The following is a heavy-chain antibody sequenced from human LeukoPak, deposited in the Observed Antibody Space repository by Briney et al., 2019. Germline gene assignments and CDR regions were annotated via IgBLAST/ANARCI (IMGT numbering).Heavy chain of an antibody. D-gene: IGHD3-10*02. Sequence: SETLSLTCAVYGDSFTGYYWTWIRQTPERGLEWIGEINHGGYTNYNPSLKSHFTLSVDTSKKQFSLTVRYVTAADTATYYWARRRTMYQAKDPFDGWGQGSLVIVSS. J-gene: IGHJ5*02. CDR3: ARRRTMYQAKDPFDG. V-gene: IGHV4-34*01. CDR1: GDSFTGYY. CDR2: INHGGYT.